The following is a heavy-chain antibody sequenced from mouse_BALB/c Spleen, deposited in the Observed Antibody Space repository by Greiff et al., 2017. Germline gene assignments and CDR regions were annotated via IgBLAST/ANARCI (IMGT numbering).Heavy chain of an antibody. V-gene: IGHV3-6*02. CDR2: ISYDGSN. CDR3: ARDGGSRENSYYFDY. J-gene: IGHJ2*01. D-gene: IGHD1-1*01. Sequence: EVQLKESGPDLVKPSQSLSLTCTVTGYSITSGYYWNWIRQFPGNKLEWMGYISYDGSNNYNPSLKNRISITRDTSKNQFFLKLNSVTTEDTATYYCARDGGSRENSYYFDYWGQGTTLTVSS. CDR1: GYSITSGYY.